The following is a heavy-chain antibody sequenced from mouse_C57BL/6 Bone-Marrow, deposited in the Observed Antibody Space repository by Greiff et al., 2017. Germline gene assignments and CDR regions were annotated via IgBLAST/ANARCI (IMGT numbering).Heavy chain of an antibody. CDR1: GYTFTSYW. Sequence: VQLQQSGAELAKPGASVKLSCKASGYTFTSYWMHWVKQRPGQGLEWIGYINPSSGYTKYNQKFKDKATLTADKSSSTAYMQLSSLTYEDSAVYYCAKGRITTVAPMDYWGQGTSVTVAS. J-gene: IGHJ4*01. V-gene: IGHV1-7*01. CDR2: INPSSGYT. CDR3: AKGRITTVAPMDY. D-gene: IGHD1-1*01.